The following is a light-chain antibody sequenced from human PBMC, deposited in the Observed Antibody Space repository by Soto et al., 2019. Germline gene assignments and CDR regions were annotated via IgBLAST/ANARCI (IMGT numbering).Light chain of an antibody. Sequence: EIVLTQSPATLSVSPGERESLSCRASQTINTKLVWYQQKPGQAPRLLIYGASTRATGIPDRFSGSGSGTEFTLTITSLQSEDFAIYYCQQYSNWPPITFGQGTRLEIK. J-gene: IGKJ5*01. CDR1: QTINTK. CDR2: GAS. CDR3: QQYSNWPPIT. V-gene: IGKV3-15*01.